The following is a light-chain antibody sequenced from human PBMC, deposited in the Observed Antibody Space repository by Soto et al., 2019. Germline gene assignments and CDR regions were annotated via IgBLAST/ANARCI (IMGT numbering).Light chain of an antibody. J-gene: IGKJ1*01. CDR1: QSVSSSA. V-gene: IGKV3-20*01. CDR2: GAS. Sequence: EIVLTQSPGTLSMSPGERATLSCRASQSVSSSALAWYQQTPGQAPRLLIFGASSRATGIPDRFSGSGSGTDFTLPISRLEPEDFAVYFCQQYGSSPTFGQGTKVEIK. CDR3: QQYGSSPT.